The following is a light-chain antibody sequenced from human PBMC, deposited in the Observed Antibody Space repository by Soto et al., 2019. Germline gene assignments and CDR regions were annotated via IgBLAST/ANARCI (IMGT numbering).Light chain of an antibody. CDR1: SGHSTYA. J-gene: IGLJ2*01. CDR2: LSSDGSH. Sequence: QPVLTQSPSASASLGASVKLTCTLSSGHSTYAIAWHQQQPEKGPRYLMKLSSDGSHTKGDGIPDRFSGSNSGAERYLTISSLQSEDEADYYCQTWGTGVRVFGGGTQLTVL. CDR3: QTWGTGVRV. V-gene: IGLV4-69*01.